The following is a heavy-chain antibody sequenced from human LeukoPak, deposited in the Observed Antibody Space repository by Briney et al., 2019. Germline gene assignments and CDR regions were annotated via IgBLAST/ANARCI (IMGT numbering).Heavy chain of an antibody. J-gene: IGHJ3*02. V-gene: IGHV4-59*01. D-gene: IGHD2-15*01. CDR1: GGSFSGYY. CDR3: ARDGRDGGLGYCSGGSCYPDAFDI. CDR2: IYYSGST. Sequence: PSETLSLTCAVYGGSFSGYYWSWIRQPPGKGLEWIGYIYYSGSTNYNPSLKSRVTISVDTSKNQFSLKLSSVTAADTAVYYCARDGRDGGLGYCSGGSCYPDAFDIWGQGTMVTVSS.